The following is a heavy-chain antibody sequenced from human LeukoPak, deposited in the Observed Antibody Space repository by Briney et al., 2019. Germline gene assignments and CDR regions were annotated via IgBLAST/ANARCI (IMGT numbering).Heavy chain of an antibody. CDR2: INHSGST. Sequence: PSETLSLTCAVFGGSFSGYYWSWIRQPAGKGLEWIGEINHSGSTNYNPSLKSRVTMSVDTSKNQFSLKLSSVTAADTAVYYCARVGRLWTTPVYFDYWGQGTLVTVSS. D-gene: IGHD3-10*01. V-gene: IGHV4-34*01. CDR3: ARVGRLWTTPVYFDY. J-gene: IGHJ4*02. CDR1: GGSFSGYY.